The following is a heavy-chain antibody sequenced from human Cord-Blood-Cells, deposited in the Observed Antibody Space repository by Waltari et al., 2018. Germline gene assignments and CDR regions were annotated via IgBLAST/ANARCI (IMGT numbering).Heavy chain of an antibody. J-gene: IGHJ4*02. CDR2: ISSSGSTI. D-gene: IGHD3-9*01. CDR1: GFTFSDYY. V-gene: IGHV3-11*01. Sequence: AASGFTFSDYYMSWIRQAPGKGLEWVSYISSSGSTIYYADSVKGRFTISRDNAKNSLYLQVNSLRAEDTAVYYCARDLSTGYYFDYWGQGTLVTVSS. CDR3: ARDLSTGYYFDY.